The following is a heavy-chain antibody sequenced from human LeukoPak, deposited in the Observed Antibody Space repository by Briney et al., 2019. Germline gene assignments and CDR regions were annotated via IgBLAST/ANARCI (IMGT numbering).Heavy chain of an antibody. CDR3: AREPPWDSVTDY. V-gene: IGHV1-2*06. D-gene: IGHD1-26*01. CDR1: GYTFTGYY. CDR2: INPNSGGT. J-gene: IGHJ4*02. Sequence: ASVKVSCKASGYTFTGYYMHWVRQAPGQGLEWMGRINPNSGGTNYAQKFQGRVTMTRDTSISTAYMELSRLRSDDTAVYYCAREPPWDSVTDYWGQGTLVTVSS.